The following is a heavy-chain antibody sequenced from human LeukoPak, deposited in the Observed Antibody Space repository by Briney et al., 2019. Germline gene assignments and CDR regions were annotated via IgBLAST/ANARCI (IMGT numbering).Heavy chain of an antibody. Sequence: PGGSLRLSCAASGFTFSSYGMHWVRQAPGKGLEWVAVISYDGSNKYYADSVKGRFTISRDNSKNTLYLQMNSLRAEDTAVYYCAKDKGIRYFDWLGDYWGQGTLDTVSS. CDR1: GFTFSSYG. J-gene: IGHJ4*02. V-gene: IGHV3-30*18. CDR2: ISYDGSNK. D-gene: IGHD3-9*01. CDR3: AKDKGIRYFDWLGDY.